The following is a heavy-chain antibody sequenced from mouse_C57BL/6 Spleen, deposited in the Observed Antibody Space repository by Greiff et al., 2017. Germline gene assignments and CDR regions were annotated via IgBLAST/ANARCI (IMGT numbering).Heavy chain of an antibody. CDR3: AREDGYSPY. CDR2: IYPRCGNT. J-gene: IGHJ2*01. CDR1: GYTFASYG. V-gene: IGHV1-81*01. Sequence: QVQLQQSGAELARPGASVKLSCKASGYTFASYGISWVKQRTGQGLEWIGEIYPRCGNTYYNEKFKGKATFTADKASSTAYMELRSLTSEDSAVYFCAREDGYSPYWGQGTTLTVSS. D-gene: IGHD2-3*01.